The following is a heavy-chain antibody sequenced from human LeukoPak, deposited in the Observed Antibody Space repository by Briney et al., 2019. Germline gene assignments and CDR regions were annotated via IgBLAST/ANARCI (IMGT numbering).Heavy chain of an antibody. CDR2: IKQEGSEK. J-gene: IGHJ4*02. V-gene: IGHV3-7*01. CDR3: AKGKGYDD. CDR1: QFTFSDYW. D-gene: IGHD5-12*01. Sequence: GGSLRLSCAASQFTFSDYWMSWVRQAPGKGLEWVANIKQEGSEKYYVDSVKGRFTISRDNAKNSLYLQMNSLRVEDTAVYYCAKGKGYDDWGQGTLVTVSS.